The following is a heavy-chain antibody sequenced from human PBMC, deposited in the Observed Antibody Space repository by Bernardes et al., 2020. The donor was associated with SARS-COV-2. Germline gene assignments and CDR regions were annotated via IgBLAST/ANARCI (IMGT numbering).Heavy chain of an antibody. CDR2: ISGSVGTT. Sequence: GGSLRLSCAASGFTFSSYAMSWVRQAPGKGLEWVSSISGSVGTTFYADSVKGRFTISRDNSKNTVYLQMNSLRAEDTAVYYCARGEGFGSATYYRHFDYWGQGTLVTVSS. V-gene: IGHV3-23*01. CDR3: ARGEGFGSATYYRHFDY. D-gene: IGHD3-10*01. CDR1: GFTFSSYA. J-gene: IGHJ4*02.